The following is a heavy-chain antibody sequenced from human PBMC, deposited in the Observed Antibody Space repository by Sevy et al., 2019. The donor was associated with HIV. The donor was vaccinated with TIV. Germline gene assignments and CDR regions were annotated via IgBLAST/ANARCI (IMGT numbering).Heavy chain of an antibody. CDR3: AREAGGYDYDYGMDV. CDR1: GGTIVSSGHY. D-gene: IGHD5-12*01. V-gene: IGHV4-39*02. Sequence: SETLSLTCSVSGGTIVSSGHYWGWIRQTPGKGLEWIGSIYYNAHTYYNPSLNSRLTISIDTSKNQFSLNLSSVTAADRAIYFCAREAGGYDYDYGMDVWGQGTTVTVSS. J-gene: IGHJ6*02. CDR2: IYYNAHT.